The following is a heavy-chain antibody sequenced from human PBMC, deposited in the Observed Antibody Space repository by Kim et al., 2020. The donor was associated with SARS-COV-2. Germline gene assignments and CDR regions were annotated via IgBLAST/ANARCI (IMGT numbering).Heavy chain of an antibody. J-gene: IGHJ6*02. CDR3: ARGRGGTTVVTLGLGYYYYYGMDL. Sequence: SETLSLTCAVYGGSFSGYYWSWIRQPPGKGLEWIGEINHSGSTNYNPSLKSRVTISVDTSKNQFSLKLSSVTAADTAVYYCARGRGGTTVVTLGLGYYYYYGMDLGGQGTTVTVPS. D-gene: IGHD4-17*01. CDR2: INHSGST. CDR1: GGSFSGYY. V-gene: IGHV4-34*01.